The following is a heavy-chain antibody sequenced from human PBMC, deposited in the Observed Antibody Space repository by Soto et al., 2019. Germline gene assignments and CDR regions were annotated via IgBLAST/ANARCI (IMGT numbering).Heavy chain of an antibody. V-gene: IGHV1-69*13. D-gene: IGHD4-4*01. CDR3: ARVGGNSSWFDP. CDR2: IIPIFGTA. J-gene: IGHJ5*02. Sequence: ASVKVSCKASGGTFSSYAISGVRQAPGQGLEWMGGIIPIFGTANYEQKFQGRVTITADESTSTAYMELSSLRSEDTAVYYCARVGGNSSWFDPWGQGTLVTVSS. CDR1: GGTFSSYA.